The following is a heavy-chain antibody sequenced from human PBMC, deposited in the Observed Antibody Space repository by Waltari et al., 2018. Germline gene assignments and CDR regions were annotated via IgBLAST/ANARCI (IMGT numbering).Heavy chain of an antibody. D-gene: IGHD5-12*01. CDR3: ARRRDGYDDYYYYSGMDV. CDR2: INPNSGYT. CDR1: GYTFIGYH. V-gene: IGHV1-2*02. J-gene: IGHJ6*02. Sequence: QVQLEQSGAELKKPGASVKVSCKASGYTFIGYHIHWVRQAPGQGFEWLCGINPNSGYTNYAQGFHGRVTMTSDTSISTAYMELSGLRSDDTAVYYCARRRDGYDDYYYYSGMDVWGQGTTVTVSS.